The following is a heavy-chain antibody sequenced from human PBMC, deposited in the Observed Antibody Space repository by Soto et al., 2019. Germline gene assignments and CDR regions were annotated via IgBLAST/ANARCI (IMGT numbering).Heavy chain of an antibody. D-gene: IGHD5-18*01. V-gene: IGHV1-69*13. CDR2: IIPIFGTA. Sequence: SVKVSCKASGGTFSSYAISWLRQASGQGLEWMGGIIPIFGTANYAQKFQGRVTITADESTSTAYMELSSLRSEDTAVYYCARDETGTDHQVDTAMETGYYYYGMDVWGQGTTVTVSS. CDR1: GGTFSSYA. CDR3: ARDETGTDHQVDTAMETGYYYYGMDV. J-gene: IGHJ6*02.